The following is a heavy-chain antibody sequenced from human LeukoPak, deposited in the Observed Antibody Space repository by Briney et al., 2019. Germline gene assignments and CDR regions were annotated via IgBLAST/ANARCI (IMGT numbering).Heavy chain of an antibody. CDR2: IYYSGSP. CDR3: ARYGSGSLDY. CDR1: GGSFSRGAYA. D-gene: IGHD3-10*01. J-gene: IGHJ4*02. V-gene: IGHV4-31*03. Sequence: SETLSLTCTVSGGSFSRGAYAWSWIRQHPGRGLEWIGYIYYSGSPYYSPSLKSRVTISVDTSKKQFSLRLSSVAAADTAVYYCARYGSGSLDYWGQGILVTVSS.